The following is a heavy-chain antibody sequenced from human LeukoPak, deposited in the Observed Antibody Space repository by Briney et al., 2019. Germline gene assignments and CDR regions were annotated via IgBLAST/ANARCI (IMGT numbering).Heavy chain of an antibody. CDR3: ARGGYSSGWYDDY. D-gene: IGHD6-19*01. Sequence: SGTLSLTCTVSGGSISSSSYYWGWIRQPPGKGLEWIGSIYYSGSTYYNPSLKSRVTISVDTSKNQFSLKLSSVTAADTAVYYCARGGYSSGWYDDYWGQGTLVTVSS. J-gene: IGHJ4*02. CDR2: IYYSGST. CDR1: GGSISSSSYY. V-gene: IGHV4-39*07.